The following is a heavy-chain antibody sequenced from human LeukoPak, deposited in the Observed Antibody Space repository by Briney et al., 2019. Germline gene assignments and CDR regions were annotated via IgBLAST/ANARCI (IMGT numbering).Heavy chain of an antibody. CDR3: ARPYCSGGDCLRYFDL. CDR2: MNPISGNT. J-gene: IGHJ2*01. CDR1: GYTFTSYD. D-gene: IGHD2-15*01. V-gene: IGHV1-8*01. Sequence: ASVRVSCKASGYTFTSYDISWVRQATGQGLGWMGWMNPISGNTGYAQNFQGRVTMTRSTSISTAYMELSSLRSEDTAVYYCARPYCSGGDCLRYFDLWGRGTLITVSS.